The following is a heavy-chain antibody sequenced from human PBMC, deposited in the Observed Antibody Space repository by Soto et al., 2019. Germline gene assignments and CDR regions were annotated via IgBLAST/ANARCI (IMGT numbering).Heavy chain of an antibody. Sequence: QVQLVESGGGVVQPGRSLRLSCAASGFTFSSDGMHWVRQAPGKGLECVAVISYDGSNKYYADSVKGRFTISRDNSKNTLYLQMDSLRAEDTAVYYCAKGPAIVLVPAAMNYYYGMDVWGQGTTVTVSS. V-gene: IGHV3-30*18. CDR2: ISYDGSNK. D-gene: IGHD2-2*01. J-gene: IGHJ6*02. CDR3: AKGPAIVLVPAAMNYYYGMDV. CDR1: GFTFSSDG.